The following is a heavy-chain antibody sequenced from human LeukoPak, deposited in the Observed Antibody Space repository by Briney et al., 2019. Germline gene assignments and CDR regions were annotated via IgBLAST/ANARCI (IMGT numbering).Heavy chain of an antibody. V-gene: IGHV1-2*02. CDR3: ARENPRGNSFGIDY. CDR1: GYTFTGYY. Sequence: ASVKVSCKASGYTFTGYYMHWVRQAPGQGLEWMGWINPNSGGTNYAQKFQGRVTMTRDTSISTAYMELSRLRSDDTAVYYCARENPRGNSFGIDYWGQGTLVTVSS. J-gene: IGHJ4*02. D-gene: IGHD4-23*01. CDR2: INPNSGGT.